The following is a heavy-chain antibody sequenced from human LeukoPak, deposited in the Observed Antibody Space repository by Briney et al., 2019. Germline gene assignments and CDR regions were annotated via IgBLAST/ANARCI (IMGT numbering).Heavy chain of an antibody. CDR2: IYYSGST. D-gene: IGHD5-18*01. V-gene: IGHV4-59*08. Sequence: SETLSLTCTVSGGSISSYYWSWIRQPPGKGLEWIGYIYYSGSTNYNPSLKSRVTISVDTSKNQFSLKLSSVTAADTAVYYCARINVDTAMVTDYWGQGTLVTVSS. J-gene: IGHJ4*02. CDR3: ARINVDTAMVTDY. CDR1: GGSISSYY.